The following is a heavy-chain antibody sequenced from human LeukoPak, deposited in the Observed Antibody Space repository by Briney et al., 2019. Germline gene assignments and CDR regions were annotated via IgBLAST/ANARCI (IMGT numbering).Heavy chain of an antibody. CDR1: GYTFTGYY. V-gene: IGHV1-2*02. CDR3: ASQPLEGDYFDY. D-gene: IGHD1-14*01. J-gene: IGHJ4*02. CDR2: INPNSGGT. Sequence: ASVKVSCKASGYTFTGYYMHWVRQAPGQGLEWMGWINPNSGGTNYARKFQGRVTMTRDTSISTAYMELSRLRSDDTAVYYCASQPLEGDYFDYWGQGTLVTVSS.